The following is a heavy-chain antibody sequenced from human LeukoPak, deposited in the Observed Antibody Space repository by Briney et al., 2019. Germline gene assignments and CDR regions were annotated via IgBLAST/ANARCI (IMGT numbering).Heavy chain of an antibody. J-gene: IGHJ4*02. D-gene: IGHD1-26*01. Sequence: PGGSLRLSCAASEFTFSSYGIHWVRQAPGKGLEWVAFIRYDGSNKYYADSVKGRFTISRDNSKNTLYLQMNSLRTEDTAVYYCAKDSYSGGGLVGAIDYWGQGTLVTVSS. CDR1: EFTFSSYG. CDR2: IRYDGSNK. CDR3: AKDSYSGGGLVGAIDY. V-gene: IGHV3-30*02.